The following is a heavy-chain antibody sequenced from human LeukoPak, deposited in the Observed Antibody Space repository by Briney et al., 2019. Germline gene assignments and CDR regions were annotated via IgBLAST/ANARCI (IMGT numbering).Heavy chain of an antibody. J-gene: IGHJ6*02. CDR3: VYCSGGSSSYGMDV. CDR1: GYKFTNYW. CDR2: IYPGDSDT. V-gene: IGHV5-51*01. D-gene: IGHD2-15*01. Sequence: GESLKISCKGSGYKFTNYWIGWVRQMPGKGLEWMGIIYPGDSDTRYSPSFQGQVTISADTSINTAYLQWSSLKASDTAMYFCVYCSGGSSSYGMDVWGQGTTVTVSS.